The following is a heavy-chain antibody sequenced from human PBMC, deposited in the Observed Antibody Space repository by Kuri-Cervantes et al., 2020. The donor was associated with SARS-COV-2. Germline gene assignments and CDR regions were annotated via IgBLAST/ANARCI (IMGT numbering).Heavy chain of an antibody. Sequence: GESLKISCAASGFTFSGSAMHWVRQASGKGLEWVGRIRSKANSYATAYAASVKGRFTISRDDSKNTAYLQMNSLKTEDTAVYYCTRRDGYKLGVFDYWGQGTLVTVSS. D-gene: IGHD5-24*01. CDR2: IRSKANSYAT. CDR3: TRRDGYKLGVFDY. V-gene: IGHV3-73*01. J-gene: IGHJ4*02. CDR1: GFTFSGSA.